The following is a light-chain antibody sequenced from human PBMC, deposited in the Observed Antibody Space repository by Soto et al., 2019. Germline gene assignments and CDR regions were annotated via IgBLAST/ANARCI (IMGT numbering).Light chain of an antibody. Sequence: DIQMTQSPSTLSASVGDRVTITCRASQSITDWLAWYQQKPGKAPKFLIYKASNLEGGVPSRFSGSGSGTDFTLTISSVQTDDFATYYCQSWDDYSWTFGQGTKVEIK. J-gene: IGKJ1*01. V-gene: IGKV1-5*03. CDR2: KAS. CDR1: QSITDW. CDR3: QSWDDYSWT.